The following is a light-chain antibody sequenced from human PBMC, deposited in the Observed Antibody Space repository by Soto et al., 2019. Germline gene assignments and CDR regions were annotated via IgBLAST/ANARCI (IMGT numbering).Light chain of an antibody. V-gene: IGKV3-20*01. Sequence: ELVLTHSPGTLSLSPGERATLSCTASQSVSNSLHWYQQKTGQAPGLLNSGASRRATGIPDEFSGSGLETDFTLTISTLEPEDFALYYSQQYGSSPITFGQGARRDIK. J-gene: IGKJ5*01. CDR1: QSVSNSL. CDR3: QQYGSSPIT. CDR2: GAS.